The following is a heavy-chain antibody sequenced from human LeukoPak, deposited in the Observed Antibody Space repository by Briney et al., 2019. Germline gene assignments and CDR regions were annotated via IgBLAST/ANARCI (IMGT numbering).Heavy chain of an antibody. V-gene: IGHV4-61*02. CDR3: ARRDYDFWSGYYTDAFDI. CDR2: IYTSGST. J-gene: IGHJ3*02. CDR1: GGSISSGSYY. Sequence: SQTLSLICTVSGGSISSGSYYWSWIRQPAGKGLEWIGRIYTSGSTNYNPSLKSRVTISVDTSKNQFSLKLSSVTAADTAVYYCARRDYDFWSGYYTDAFDIWGQGTMVTVSS. D-gene: IGHD3-3*01.